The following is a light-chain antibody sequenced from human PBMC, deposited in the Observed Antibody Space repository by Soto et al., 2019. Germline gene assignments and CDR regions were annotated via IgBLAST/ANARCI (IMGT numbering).Light chain of an antibody. Sequence: DIQLTQSPSLLSASVGDRVTITCRASHDISTYLAWYQQKPGKAPKLLIYEASTLQSGVPSRFSGSGSGTEFTLTISGLLPDDFATYYCQQYDTYPLTFGGGTTVDIK. V-gene: IGKV1-9*01. CDR3: QQYDTYPLT. CDR1: HDISTY. J-gene: IGKJ4*01. CDR2: EAS.